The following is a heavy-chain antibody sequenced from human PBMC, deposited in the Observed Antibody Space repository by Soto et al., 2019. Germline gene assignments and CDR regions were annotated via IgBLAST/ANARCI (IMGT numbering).Heavy chain of an antibody. D-gene: IGHD6-13*01. Sequence: SETLSLTCTVSGGSISDYYWSWIRQPPGKRLEWIGYIHYSGSTNYNPSLKSRVTISVDTSKNQFSLKLSSVTTADTAVYYCARGTSSSSWYYAYWGQGTLVTVSS. V-gene: IGHV4-59*01. CDR2: IHYSGST. CDR1: GGSISDYY. CDR3: ARGTSSSSWYYAY. J-gene: IGHJ4*02.